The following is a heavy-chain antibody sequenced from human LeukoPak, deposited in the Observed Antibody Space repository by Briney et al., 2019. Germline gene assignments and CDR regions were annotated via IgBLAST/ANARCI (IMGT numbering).Heavy chain of an antibody. CDR1: GFTFSDYY. D-gene: IGHD6-13*01. J-gene: IGHJ5*02. CDR2: ISSSGSTI. Sequence: PGGSLRLSCAASGFTFSDYYMSWIRQAPGKGLERVSYISSSGSTIYYADSVKGRFTISRDNAKNSLYLQMNSLRAEDTAVYYCARVALIAAAGGNWFDPWGQGTLVTVSS. CDR3: ARVALIAAAGGNWFDP. V-gene: IGHV3-11*01.